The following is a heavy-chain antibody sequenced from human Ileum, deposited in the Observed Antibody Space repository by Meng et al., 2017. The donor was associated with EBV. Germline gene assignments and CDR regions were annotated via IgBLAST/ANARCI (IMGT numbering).Heavy chain of an antibody. V-gene: IGHV4-39*07. J-gene: IGHJ4*02. D-gene: IGHD1-7*01. CDR2: IAYSAPN. CDR3: ARDSGNYRVDH. Sequence: LHLQESVPVLVKPSETLSLTCNASYDSITSGPYFRDCIRQPPGKGLECIATIAYSAPNYYIPSLKSRVTVSKDLSKKQFSLKLSSVTAADTAVYYCARDSGNYRVDHWGQGTLVTVSS. CDR1: YDSITSGPYF.